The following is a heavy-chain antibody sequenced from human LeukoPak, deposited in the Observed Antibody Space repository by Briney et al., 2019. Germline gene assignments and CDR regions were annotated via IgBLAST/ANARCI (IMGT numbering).Heavy chain of an antibody. V-gene: IGHV3-43D*03. CDR1: GFTFDDYA. Sequence: PGGSLRLSCAASGFTFDDYAMHWVRQAPGKGLEWVSLITWDGGSTYYEDSVKGRFTISRDNRKNSLYLQLNSLRAEDTALYYCLKGVALDHYFYYLDVWGKGTTVTVSS. D-gene: IGHD6-19*01. CDR3: LKGVALDHYFYYLDV. J-gene: IGHJ6*03. CDR2: ITWDGGST.